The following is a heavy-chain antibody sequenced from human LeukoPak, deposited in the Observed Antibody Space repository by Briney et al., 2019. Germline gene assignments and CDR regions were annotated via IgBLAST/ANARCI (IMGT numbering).Heavy chain of an antibody. Sequence: PGGSLRLSCAASGFTFSSYSMNWVRQAPGKGMEWVSSISSSSSYIYYADSVKGRFTISRDNAKNSLYLQMNSLRAEDTAVCYCARDKYYYDSSGYYRGHDYWGQGTLVTVSS. CDR2: ISSSSSYI. CDR3: ARDKYYYDSSGYYRGHDY. D-gene: IGHD3-22*01. V-gene: IGHV3-21*01. CDR1: GFTFSSYS. J-gene: IGHJ4*02.